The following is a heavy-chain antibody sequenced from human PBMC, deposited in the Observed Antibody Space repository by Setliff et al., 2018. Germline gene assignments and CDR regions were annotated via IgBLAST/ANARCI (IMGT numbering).Heavy chain of an antibody. Sequence: VASVKVSCKASGGTFSRSAISWVRQAPGQGLEWMGGIIPIFGTPTYAQKFQGRVTIIADESTSTTYMELSSLRSEDTAVYYCARGGSPDCSTAGCRYGDYVYWGQGTQVTVSS. D-gene: IGHD2-2*01. CDR1: GGTFSRSA. V-gene: IGHV1-69*13. J-gene: IGHJ4*02. CDR2: IIPIFGTP. CDR3: ARGGSPDCSTAGCRYGDYVY.